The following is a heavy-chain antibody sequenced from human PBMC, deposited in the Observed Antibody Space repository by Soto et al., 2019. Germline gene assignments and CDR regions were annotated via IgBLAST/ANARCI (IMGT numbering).Heavy chain of an antibody. CDR3: ARLFPHCSSASCYIYYFYYGMDV. CDR2: ISSSSSYI. D-gene: IGHD2-2*02. J-gene: IGHJ6*02. CDR1: GFTFSSYS. V-gene: IGHV3-21*01. Sequence: GGSLRLSCAASGFTFSSYSMNWVRQAPGKGLEWVSSISSSSSYIYYADSVKGRFTISRDNAKNSLYLQMNSLRAEDTAVYYCARLFPHCSSASCYIYYFYYGMDVWGQGTMVTVSS.